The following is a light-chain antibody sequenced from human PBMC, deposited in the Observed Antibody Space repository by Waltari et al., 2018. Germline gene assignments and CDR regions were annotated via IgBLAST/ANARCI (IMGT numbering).Light chain of an antibody. J-gene: IGLJ3*02. CDR1: ASHVAFYTY. CDR2: DVS. CDR3: NSYTGSSSWV. V-gene: IGLV2-14*03. Sequence: QPALTQPASVSGSPAQSITNPRTGTASHVAFYTYVSWYPQHPGKAPKVIIYDVSERPSGVSNRFSGSKSGNTAYLTISGLQAEDEADYYCNSYTGSSSWVFGGGTKLTV.